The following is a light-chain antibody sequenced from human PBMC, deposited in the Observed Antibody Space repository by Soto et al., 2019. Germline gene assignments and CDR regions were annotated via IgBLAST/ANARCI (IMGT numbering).Light chain of an antibody. Sequence: QSVLTQLPSLSGAPGQRVTISCTGSGSNIGAPYDVHWYQHLPGTAPKLLIYGSTNRPSGVPGRFSGSKSGTSASLAITGLQAEDEADYYCQSYDSSLSGYVFGAGTKVTVL. CDR3: QSYDSSLSGYV. CDR1: GSNIGAPYD. V-gene: IGLV1-40*01. CDR2: GST. J-gene: IGLJ1*01.